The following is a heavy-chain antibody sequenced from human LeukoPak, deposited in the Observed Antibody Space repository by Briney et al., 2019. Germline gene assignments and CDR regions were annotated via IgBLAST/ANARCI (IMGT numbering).Heavy chain of an antibody. V-gene: IGHV4-34*01. D-gene: IGHD1-26*01. J-gene: IGHJ3*02. CDR3: ARPIVGATTDAFDI. CDR1: GGSFSGYY. CDR2: INHSGST. Sequence: SETLSLTCAVYGGSFSGYYWSWIRQPPGKGLEWIGEINHSGSTNYNPSLKSRVTISVDTSKNQFSLKLSSVTAADTAVYYCARPIVGATTDAFDIWGQGTMVTVSS.